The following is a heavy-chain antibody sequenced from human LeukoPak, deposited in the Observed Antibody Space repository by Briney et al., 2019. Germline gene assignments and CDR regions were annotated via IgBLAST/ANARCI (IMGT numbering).Heavy chain of an antibody. J-gene: IGHJ6*03. D-gene: IGHD6-6*01. V-gene: IGHV4-39*07. CDR1: GGSVSTSTYY. CDR2: IYYSGST. CDR3: ARGGAARPTKYYYYYYMDV. Sequence: SETLSLTCTVSGGSVSTSTYYWGWIRQPPGKGLEWIGSIYYSGSTYYNPSLKSRVTISVDTSKNQFSLKLSSVTAADTAVYYCARGGAARPTKYYYYYYMDVWGKGTTVTVSS.